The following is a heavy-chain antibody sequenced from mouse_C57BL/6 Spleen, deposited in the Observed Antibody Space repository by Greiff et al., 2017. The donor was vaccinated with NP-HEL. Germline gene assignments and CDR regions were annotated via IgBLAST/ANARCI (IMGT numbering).Heavy chain of an antibody. CDR3: ARRGYYRFAY. J-gene: IGHJ3*01. Sequence: QVQLQQSGAELVMPGASVKLSCKASGYTFTSYWMHWVKQRPGQGLEWIGEIDPSDSYTNYNQKFKGKSTLTVDKSSSTAYMQLSSLTSEDSAVYYCARRGYYRFAYWGQGTLVTVSA. V-gene: IGHV1-69*01. CDR1: GYTFTSYW. D-gene: IGHD2-3*01. CDR2: IDPSDSYT.